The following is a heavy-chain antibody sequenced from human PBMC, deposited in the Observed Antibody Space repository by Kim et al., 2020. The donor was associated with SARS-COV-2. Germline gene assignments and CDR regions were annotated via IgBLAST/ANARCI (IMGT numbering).Heavy chain of an antibody. J-gene: IGHJ4*02. CDR2: IYYSGST. CDR3: ARGSRSDYYGSGSLYDY. V-gene: IGHV4-30-4*01. Sequence: SETLSLTCTVSGGSISSGDYYWSWIRQPPGKGLEWIGYIYYSGSTYYNPSLKSRVTISVDTSKNQFSLKLSSVTAADTAVYYCARGSRSDYYGSGSLYDYWGQGTLVTVSS. D-gene: IGHD3-10*01. CDR1: GGSISSGDYY.